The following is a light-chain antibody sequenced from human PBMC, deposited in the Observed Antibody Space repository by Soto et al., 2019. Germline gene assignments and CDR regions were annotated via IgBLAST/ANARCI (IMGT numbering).Light chain of an antibody. CDR2: AAS. Sequence: DIQMTQSPSSLSASVGDRVTITCRASQSISSFLNWYQQKPGTAPKLLISAASSLQSGVPSRFSGSGSGTDFTLTISSLQPEDFATYYCQQSYSAPYTFGQGTKVDIK. V-gene: IGKV1-39*01. CDR3: QQSYSAPYT. J-gene: IGKJ2*01. CDR1: QSISSF.